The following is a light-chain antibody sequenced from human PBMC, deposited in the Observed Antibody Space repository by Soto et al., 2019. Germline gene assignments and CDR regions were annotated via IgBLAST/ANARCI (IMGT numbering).Light chain of an antibody. CDR3: TSYSGITTLGV. V-gene: IGLV2-14*03. CDR1: SSDVGAYDY. J-gene: IGLJ1*01. Sequence: QAVVTQPASVSGSPGQSITISCTGTSSDVGAYDYVSWYQQHPGTAPKLIIYDVSHRPSGVSDRFSGSKSGNTASLTISGLQAEDEANYYCTSYSGITTLGVFGTGTKLTV. CDR2: DVS.